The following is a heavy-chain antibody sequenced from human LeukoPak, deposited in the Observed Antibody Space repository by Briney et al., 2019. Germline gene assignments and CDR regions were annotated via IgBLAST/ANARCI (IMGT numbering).Heavy chain of an antibody. V-gene: IGHV1-2*04. CDR1: GYTFTGYY. J-gene: IGHJ6*04. CDR2: INPNSGGT. Sequence: ASVKVSFKASGYTFTGYYMHWVRQAPGQGLEWMGWINPNSGGTNYAQKFQGWVTMTRDTSISTAYMELSRLRSDDTAVYYCARDSTTGTTGFGMDVWGKGTTVTASS. D-gene: IGHD1-1*01. CDR3: ARDSTTGTTGFGMDV.